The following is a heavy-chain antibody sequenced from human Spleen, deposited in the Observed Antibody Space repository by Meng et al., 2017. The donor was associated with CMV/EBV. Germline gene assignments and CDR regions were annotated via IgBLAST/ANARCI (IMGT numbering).Heavy chain of an antibody. CDR3: AKERRWDYGSWSGSYSSWLDS. J-gene: IGHJ5*01. V-gene: IGHV1-69*10. CDR2: IIPLLDVV. D-gene: IGHD3-3*01. Sequence: SVKVSCKASVDTFNKNAIRWVRQAPGQGPEWMGGIIPLLDVVKYAEKFQGRVTITADKTTSTVYMELSSLRSEDTAVYYCAKERRWDYGSWSGSYSSWLDSWGQGTLVTVSS. CDR1: VDTFNKNA.